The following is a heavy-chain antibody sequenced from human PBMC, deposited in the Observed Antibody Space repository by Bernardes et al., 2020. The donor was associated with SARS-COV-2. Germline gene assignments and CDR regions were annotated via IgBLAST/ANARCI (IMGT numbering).Heavy chain of an antibody. Sequence: TLSLTCTVSGGSISSGSYYWSWIRQPAGKGLEWIGRIYTSGSTNYNPSLKSRITISVDTSKNQFSLKLSSVTAADTAVYYCAREVGGMVRGVTRLFGHNWFDPWGQGTLVTVSS. J-gene: IGHJ5*02. V-gene: IGHV4-61*02. CDR3: AREVGGMVRGVTRLFGHNWFDP. D-gene: IGHD3-10*01. CDR1: GGSISSGSYY. CDR2: IYTSGST.